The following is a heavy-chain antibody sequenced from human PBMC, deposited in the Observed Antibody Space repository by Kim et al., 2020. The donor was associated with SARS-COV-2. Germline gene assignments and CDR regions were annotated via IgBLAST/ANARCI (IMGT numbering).Heavy chain of an antibody. CDR3: ARGLGFTMVRGVIPLPDY. J-gene: IGHJ4*02. Sequence: ASVKVSCKASGYTFTSYDINWVRQATGQGLEWMGWMNPNSGNTGYAQKFQGRVTMTRNTSISTAYMELSSLRSEDTAVYYCARGLGFTMVRGVIPLPDYWGQGTLVTVSS. D-gene: IGHD3-10*01. CDR1: GYTFTSYD. V-gene: IGHV1-8*02. CDR2: MNPNSGNT.